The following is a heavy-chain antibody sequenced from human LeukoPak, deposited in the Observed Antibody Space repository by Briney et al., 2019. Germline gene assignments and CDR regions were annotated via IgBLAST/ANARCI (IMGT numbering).Heavy chain of an antibody. J-gene: IGHJ4*02. D-gene: IGHD7-27*01. CDR1: GFTFSNYW. V-gene: IGHV3-7*01. CDR3: ATSNWGSNY. Sequence: PGGSLRLSCAASGFTFSNYWISWFRQAPGKGLEWLANIKQDGSEKYYVDSVKGRFTISRDNAKNSVHLQMYCLRAEDTAVYYCATSNWGSNYWDQGTLVTVSS. CDR2: IKQDGSEK.